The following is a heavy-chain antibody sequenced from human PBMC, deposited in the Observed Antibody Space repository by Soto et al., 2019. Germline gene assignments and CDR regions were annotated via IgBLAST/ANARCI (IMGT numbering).Heavy chain of an antibody. J-gene: IGHJ4*02. CDR1: GFTFSSSA. CDR2: ISYDGSNK. Sequence: SLRLSCAASGFTFSSSAMHWVRQAPGKGLEWVAVISYDGSNKYYADSVKGRFTISRDNSKNTLYLQMNSLRAEDTAVYYCARDKRDLRFLEWSYYFDYWGPGTLVTVSS. CDR3: ARDKRDLRFLEWSYYFDY. V-gene: IGHV3-30-3*01. D-gene: IGHD3-3*01.